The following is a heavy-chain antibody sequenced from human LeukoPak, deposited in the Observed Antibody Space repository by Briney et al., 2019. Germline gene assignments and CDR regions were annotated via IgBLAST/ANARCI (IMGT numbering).Heavy chain of an antibody. D-gene: IGHD6-13*01. V-gene: IGHV3-43*02. CDR2: ISGDGGST. J-gene: IGHJ6*02. Sequence: GGSLRLSCAASGFTFDDYAMHWVRQAPGKGLEWVSLISGDGGSTYYADSVKGRFTISRDNSKNSLYLQMNSLRTEDTALYYCAKDIQQLGYYYYYYYGMDVWGQGTTVTVSS. CDR3: AKDIQQLGYYYYYYYGMDV. CDR1: GFTFDDYA.